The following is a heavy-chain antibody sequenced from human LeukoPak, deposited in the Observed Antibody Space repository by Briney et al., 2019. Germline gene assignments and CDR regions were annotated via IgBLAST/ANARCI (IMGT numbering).Heavy chain of an antibody. D-gene: IGHD3-3*01. Sequence: SETLSLTCTVSGGSISSYYWSWIRQPPGKGLEWIGYIYYSGSTNYNPSLKSRVTISVDTSKNQFSLKLSSVTAADTAVYYCARLQADFWSGYYMGHWGQGTLVTVSS. CDR1: GGSISSYY. V-gene: IGHV4-59*01. CDR3: ARLQADFWSGYYMGH. CDR2: IYYSGST. J-gene: IGHJ4*02.